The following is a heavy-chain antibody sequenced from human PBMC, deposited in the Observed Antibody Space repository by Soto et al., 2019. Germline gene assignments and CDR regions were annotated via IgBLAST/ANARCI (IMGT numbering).Heavy chain of an antibody. CDR1: GYTFTSYD. CDR2: MNPNSGNT. CDR3: ARGSIQLWSNWFDP. D-gene: IGHD5-18*01. J-gene: IGHJ5*02. V-gene: IGHV1-8*01. Sequence: QVQLVQSGAEVKKPGASVKVSCKASGYTFTSYDINWVRQATGQGLEWMGWMNPNSGNTGYAQKFQGRVTMTRNTSISTAYMELSSLRSEDTDVYYCARGSIQLWSNWFDPWGQGTLVTVSS.